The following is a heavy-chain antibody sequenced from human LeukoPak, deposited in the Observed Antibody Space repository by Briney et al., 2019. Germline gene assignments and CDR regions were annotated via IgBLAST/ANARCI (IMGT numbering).Heavy chain of an antibody. V-gene: IGHV3-53*01. Sequence: PGGSLRLSCAASGSTVSSNYMSWVRQAPGKGLEWVSVIYSGGSTYYADSVKGRFTISRDNSKNTLYLEMNSLRAEDTAVYYCARGGSRELYFDYWGQGTLVTVSS. CDR3: ARGGSRELYFDY. CDR1: GSTVSSNY. J-gene: IGHJ4*02. CDR2: IYSGGST. D-gene: IGHD1-26*01.